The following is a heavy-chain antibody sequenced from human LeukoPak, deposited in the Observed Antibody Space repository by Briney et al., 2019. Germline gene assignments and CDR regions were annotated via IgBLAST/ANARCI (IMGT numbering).Heavy chain of an antibody. CDR1: GDSINSYY. Sequence: SETLSLTCTVSGDSINSYYWSWIRQPAGRGLEWIGRVYLTRSTDYNPSLRSRVIMSLDRSKNQFSLQVTSVTAADTAVYYCARESRIVEGDGYYMAVWSKGTTVTISS. CDR3: ARESRIVEGDGYYMAV. D-gene: IGHD1-26*01. CDR2: VYLTRST. J-gene: IGHJ6*03. V-gene: IGHV4-4*07.